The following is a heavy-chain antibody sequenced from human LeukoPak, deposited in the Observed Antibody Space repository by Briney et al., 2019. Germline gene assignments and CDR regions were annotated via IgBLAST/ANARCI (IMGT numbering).Heavy chain of an antibody. CDR3: ARLPYYYDSSGHDAFDI. D-gene: IGHD3-22*01. CDR2: IYPRDSTT. J-gene: IGHJ3*02. Sequence: GESLKISCQGSGYDSGVSFTSHSIAWVRQMPGKGLEWMGIIYPRDSTTLYSPSFQGQVTISADKSISTAYLQWSSLKASDTAMYYCARLPYYYDSSGHDAFDIWGQGTMVTVSS. CDR1: GYDSGVSFTSHS. V-gene: IGHV5-51*01.